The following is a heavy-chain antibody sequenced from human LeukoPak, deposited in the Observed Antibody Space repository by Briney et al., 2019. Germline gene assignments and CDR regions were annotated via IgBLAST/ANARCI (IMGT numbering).Heavy chain of an antibody. CDR1: GFTFSNYA. CDR3: ARGGVSRAAFDI. CDR2: IKGDGSEK. Sequence: GGSLRLSCAASGFTFSNYAMSWVRQAPGKGPEWVAYIKGDGSEKSYVDSVRGRFTISRDNAKNSLYLQMDSLRVEDTAVYYCARGGVSRAAFDIWGQGTMVTVSS. V-gene: IGHV3-7*05. J-gene: IGHJ3*02.